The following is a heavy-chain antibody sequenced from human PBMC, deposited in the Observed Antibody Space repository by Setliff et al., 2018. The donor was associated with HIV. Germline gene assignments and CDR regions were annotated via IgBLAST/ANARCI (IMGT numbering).Heavy chain of an antibody. V-gene: IGHV4-59*04. CDR1: GFTFSNAW. Sequence: SETLSLSCAASGFTFSNAWMSWVRQPPGKALEWLGIVYYTGSTNYNPSLKSRVAMSVDTSRNQFSLKLTSVTAADTAVYYCARRPIKGYGPFDSWGPGTLVTVSS. CDR3: ARRPIKGYGPFDS. CDR2: VYYTGST. D-gene: IGHD2-15*01. J-gene: IGHJ4*02.